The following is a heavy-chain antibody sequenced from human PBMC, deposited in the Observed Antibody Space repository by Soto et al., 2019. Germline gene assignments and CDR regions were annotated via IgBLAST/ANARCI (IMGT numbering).Heavy chain of an antibody. Sequence: GGSLRLSCGASGFPFNTHGMAWVRQAPGKGLEWVSGISGGGDRTQYADGVKGRFTISRDNSKNTVDLQMTSLRAEDTATYYCAKTATYDYVWGDYRYFFDHWGQGTVVTVYS. D-gene: IGHD3-16*02. CDR3: AKTATYDYVWGDYRYFFDH. V-gene: IGHV3-23*01. J-gene: IGHJ4*02. CDR1: GFPFNTHG. CDR2: ISGGGDRT.